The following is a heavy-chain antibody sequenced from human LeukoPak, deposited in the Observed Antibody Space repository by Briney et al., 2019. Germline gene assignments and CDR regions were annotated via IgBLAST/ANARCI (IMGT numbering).Heavy chain of an antibody. CDR1: GFSFRDYW. CDR3: ARDYAPDSDY. CDR2: ITPDGSGK. D-gene: IGHD3-16*01. Sequence: GGSLRLSCAASGFSFRDYWMSWVRQAPGKGLEWVADITPDGSGKTYVDSVKGRFTISRDNAKQSLYLQMDTLTAEDTAVYYCARDYAPDSDYWGQGTLVTVSS. V-gene: IGHV3-7*01. J-gene: IGHJ4*02.